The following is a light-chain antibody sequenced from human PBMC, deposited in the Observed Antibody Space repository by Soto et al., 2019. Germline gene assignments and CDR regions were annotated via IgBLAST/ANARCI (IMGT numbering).Light chain of an antibody. Sequence: QSVLTQPPSASGSPGQSVTISCTGTSSDVGGYNYVSWYQQHPGEAPKLMIYEVSKRPSGVPDRFSGSKSGNTASLTVSGLQAEDEADYYCSSYAGSNFPFGGGTKITVL. V-gene: IGLV2-8*01. CDR2: EVS. J-gene: IGLJ2*01. CDR3: SSYAGSNFP. CDR1: SSDVGGYNY.